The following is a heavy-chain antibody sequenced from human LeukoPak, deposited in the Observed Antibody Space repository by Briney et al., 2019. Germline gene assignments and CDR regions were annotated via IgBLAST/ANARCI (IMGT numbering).Heavy chain of an antibody. CDR2: FYTSGST. J-gene: IGHJ4*02. CDR3: ARFPASGEMAYYFDY. V-gene: IGHV4-61*02. CDR1: GGSISYGNYY. D-gene: IGHD5-24*01. Sequence: SETLSLTCTVSGGSISYGNYYWSWIRQPAGKGLEWIGRFYTSGSTTYNPSLKSRVTISVDTSKNQLSLKLSSVTAADTAVYYCARFPASGEMAYYFDYWGQGTLVTVSS.